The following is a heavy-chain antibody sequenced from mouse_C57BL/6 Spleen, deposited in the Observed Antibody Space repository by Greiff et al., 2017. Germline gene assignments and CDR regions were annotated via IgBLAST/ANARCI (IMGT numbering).Heavy chain of an antibody. J-gene: IGHJ4*01. D-gene: IGHD2-4*01. Sequence: QVHVKQSGTELVKPGASVKLSCKASGYTFTSYWMHWVKQRPGQGLEWIGNINPSNGGTNYNEKFKSKATLTVDKSSSTAYMQLSSLTSEDSAVYYCARSGYDCDGGAYYAMDYWGQGTSVTVSS. CDR2: INPSNGGT. CDR1: GYTFTSYW. CDR3: ARSGYDCDGGAYYAMDY. V-gene: IGHV1-53*01.